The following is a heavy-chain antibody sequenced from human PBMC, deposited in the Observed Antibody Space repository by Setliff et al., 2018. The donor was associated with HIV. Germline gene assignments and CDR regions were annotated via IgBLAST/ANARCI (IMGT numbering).Heavy chain of an antibody. CDR2: IYYNGIT. Sequence: KPSETLSLTCAVYGGPLSGHYWSWIRQPPGKGLEWIGSIYYNGITNYNPSLKSRVTVSVDTSKNQFSLKLSSVTAADTAVYYCARAGYYGSTSYWEYFQHWGQGTLVTVSS. CDR3: ARAGYYGSTSYWEYFQH. D-gene: IGHD3-22*01. CDR1: GGPLSGHY. V-gene: IGHV4-59*11. J-gene: IGHJ1*01.